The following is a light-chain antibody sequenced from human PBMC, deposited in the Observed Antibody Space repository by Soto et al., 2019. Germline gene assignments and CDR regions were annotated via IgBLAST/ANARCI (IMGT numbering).Light chain of an antibody. Sequence: DIQMTQSPSSLSESAGDRVTITCRASQGISTYLNWYQQKPGKAPKLLIYAASSLQSGVPSRFSGSGSGTEFTLTISSLQPEDFATYYCQQLNSYPRATFGQGTRLEIK. CDR2: AAS. CDR1: QGISTY. CDR3: QQLNSYPRAT. J-gene: IGKJ5*01. V-gene: IGKV1-17*01.